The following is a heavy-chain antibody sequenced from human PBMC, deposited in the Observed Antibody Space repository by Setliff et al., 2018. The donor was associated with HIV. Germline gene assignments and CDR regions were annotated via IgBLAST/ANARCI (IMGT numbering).Heavy chain of an antibody. Sequence: GGSLRLSCAGFGFIFNTYEMNWVRQAPGKGLEWVSYFSSSGGVIYYGDSVKGRFTVSRDNAKNSLFLQMNSLRAEDTAVYFCASTGLLLPRFGASYYYYGMDVWGQGTTVTVSS. CDR3: ASTGLLLPRFGASYYYYGMDV. CDR1: GFIFNTYE. D-gene: IGHD3-10*01. V-gene: IGHV3-48*03. CDR2: FSSSGGVI. J-gene: IGHJ6*02.